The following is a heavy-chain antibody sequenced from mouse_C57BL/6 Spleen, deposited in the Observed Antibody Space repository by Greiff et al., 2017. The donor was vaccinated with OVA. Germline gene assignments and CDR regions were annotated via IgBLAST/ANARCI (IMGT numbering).Heavy chain of an antibody. CDR2: IDPSDSYT. D-gene: IGHD1-1*01. V-gene: IGHV1-50*01. CDR1: GYTFTSYW. Sequence: QVQLQQPGAELVKPGASVKLSCKASGYTFTSYWMQWVKQRPGQGLEWIGEIDPSDSYTNYNQKFKGKATLTVDTSSSTAYMQLSSLTSEDSAVYYCARSLFITTVVAKVYFDDWGKGTTLTVSS. CDR3: ARSLFITTVVAKVYFDD. J-gene: IGHJ2*01.